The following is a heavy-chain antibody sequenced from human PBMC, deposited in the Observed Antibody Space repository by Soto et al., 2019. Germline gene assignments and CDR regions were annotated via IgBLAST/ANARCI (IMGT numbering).Heavy chain of an antibody. V-gene: IGHV1-8*01. CDR3: ARGVSCGGDCYRD. CDR2: MSPNSGNT. Sequence: ASVKVSCKASGYTFTSYDINWVRQATGQGLEWMGWMSPNSGNTGYAQKFQGRVTMTRNTSIGTAYMELSGLRSEDTAVYYRARGVSCGGDCYRDWGQGTPVTVSS. D-gene: IGHD2-21*02. J-gene: IGHJ4*02. CDR1: GYTFTSYD.